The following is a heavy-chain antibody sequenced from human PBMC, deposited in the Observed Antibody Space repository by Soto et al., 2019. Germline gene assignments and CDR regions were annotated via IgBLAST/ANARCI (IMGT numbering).Heavy chain of an antibody. CDR2: IYPGDSDT. CDR1: GYRFTXYW. D-gene: IGHD6-13*01. Sequence: GESLKISCNGSGYRFTXYWIGCVRQMPGKGLEWMGIIYPGDSDTRYSPSFQGQVTISADKSISTAYLQWSSLKASDTAMYYCAKIAAEGHYYYMDVWGKGTTVTVSS. V-gene: IGHV5-51*01. CDR3: AKIAAEGHYYYMDV. J-gene: IGHJ6*03.